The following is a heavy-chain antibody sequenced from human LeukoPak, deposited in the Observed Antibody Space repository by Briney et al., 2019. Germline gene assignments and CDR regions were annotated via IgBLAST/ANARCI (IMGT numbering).Heavy chain of an antibody. D-gene: IGHD2-15*01. CDR1: GYTFTSYG. Sequence: ASVKVSCKASGYTFTSYGISWVRQAPGQGLEWMGWNSAYNGNTNYAQKLQGRVTMTTDTSTSTAYMELRSLRSDDTAVYYCARDLAPDCSGGSCYYYYYYMDVWGKGTTVTVSS. CDR2: NSAYNGNT. J-gene: IGHJ6*03. V-gene: IGHV1-18*01. CDR3: ARDLAPDCSGGSCYYYYYYMDV.